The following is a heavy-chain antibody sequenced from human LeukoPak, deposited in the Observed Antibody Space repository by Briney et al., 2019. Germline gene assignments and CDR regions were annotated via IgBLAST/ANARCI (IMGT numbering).Heavy chain of an antibody. D-gene: IGHD6-19*01. J-gene: IGHJ4*02. CDR2: IRYDGSNK. CDR3: TKDRYDSGWSWYYFDY. CDR1: GFTFSSYG. Sequence: GGSLRLSCAASGFTFSSYGMHWVRQAPGKGLEWVAFIRYDGSNKYYADSVKGRFTISRDNSKNTLYLQVNSLRAEDTAVYYCTKDRYDSGWSWYYFDYWGQGIQVTVSS. V-gene: IGHV3-30*02.